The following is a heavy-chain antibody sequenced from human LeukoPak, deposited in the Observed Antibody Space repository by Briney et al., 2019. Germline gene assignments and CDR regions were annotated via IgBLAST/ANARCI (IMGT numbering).Heavy chain of an antibody. Sequence: GGSLRLSCAASGFTFSSYGMHWVRQAPGKGLEWVSYISSSSSTIYYADSVKGRFTISRDNAKNSLYLQMNSLRAEDTAVYYCARDGGIAVAPWFDYWGQGTLVTVSS. D-gene: IGHD6-19*01. CDR1: GFTFSSYG. J-gene: IGHJ4*02. CDR2: ISSSSSTI. V-gene: IGHV3-48*04. CDR3: ARDGGIAVAPWFDY.